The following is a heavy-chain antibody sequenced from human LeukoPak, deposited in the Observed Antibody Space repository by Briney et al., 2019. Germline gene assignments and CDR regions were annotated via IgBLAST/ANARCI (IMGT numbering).Heavy chain of an antibody. D-gene: IGHD3-3*01. V-gene: IGHV3-33*06. CDR2: IWYDGSNK. J-gene: IGHJ6*02. CDR3: ANHYDFNYGMDV. Sequence: PGRSLRLSCAASGFTFSSYGMHWVRQAPGKGLEWVAVIWYDGSNKYYADSVKGRFTISRDNSKNTLYLQMNSLRAEDTAVYYCANHYDFNYGMDVWGQGTTVTISS. CDR1: GFTFSSYG.